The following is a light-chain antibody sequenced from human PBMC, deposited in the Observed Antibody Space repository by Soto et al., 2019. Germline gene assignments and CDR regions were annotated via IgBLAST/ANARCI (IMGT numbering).Light chain of an antibody. CDR2: DAS. Sequence: EIVLTQSPATLSLSPGERATLSCRASQSVSSYLAWYQQKPGQAPRLLIYDASNRATGIPARFXGXXXXXXXXXTISSLEPEDFAVYYCQQRSNWATTFGGGTKVEIK. J-gene: IGKJ4*01. CDR3: QQRSNWATT. V-gene: IGKV3-11*01. CDR1: QSVSSY.